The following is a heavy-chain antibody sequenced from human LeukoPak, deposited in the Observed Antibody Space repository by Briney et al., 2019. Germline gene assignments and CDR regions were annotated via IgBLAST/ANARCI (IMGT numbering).Heavy chain of an antibody. CDR3: ARRVGVSSYGSGSYYKYYYYYYMDV. D-gene: IGHD3-10*01. Sequence: PSETLSLTCAVYGGSFSGYYWSWIRQPPGKGLEWIGEINHSGSTNYNPSLKSRVTISVDTSKNQFSLKLSSVTAADTAVYYCARRVGVSSYGSGSYYKYYYYYYMDVWGKGTTVTISS. CDR1: GGSFSGYY. J-gene: IGHJ6*03. CDR2: INHSGST. V-gene: IGHV4-34*01.